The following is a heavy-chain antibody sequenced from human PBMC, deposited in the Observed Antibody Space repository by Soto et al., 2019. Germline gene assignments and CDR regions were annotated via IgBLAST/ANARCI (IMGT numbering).Heavy chain of an antibody. D-gene: IGHD3-22*01. CDR1: GYTFTSYY. CDR2: INPSGGST. V-gene: IGHV1-46*01. CDR3: ARVDSSGYSYY. J-gene: IGHJ4*02. Sequence: QVQLVQSGAEVKKPGASVKVSCKASGYTFTSYYMHWVRQAPGQGLEWMGIINPSGGSTSYAQKFQGRVTMTRDTSTSTVYMELSSLRSEDTAVYYRARVDSSGYSYYWGQGTLVTVSS.